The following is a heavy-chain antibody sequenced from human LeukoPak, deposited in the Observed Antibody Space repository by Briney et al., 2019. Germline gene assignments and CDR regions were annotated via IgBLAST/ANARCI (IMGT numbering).Heavy chain of an antibody. Sequence: GGSLRLSCAASGFSFSSYEMSWVRQAPGKGLEWVSYISSTASTVHYIDSVEGRFTISRDNAKNSLYLQMNSLRAEDTAVYYCARLRSGSYWGNFDYWGQEPWSPSPQ. CDR3: ARLRSGSYWGNFDY. V-gene: IGHV3-48*03. CDR1: GFSFSSYE. D-gene: IGHD1-26*01. J-gene: IGHJ4*01. CDR2: ISSTASTV.